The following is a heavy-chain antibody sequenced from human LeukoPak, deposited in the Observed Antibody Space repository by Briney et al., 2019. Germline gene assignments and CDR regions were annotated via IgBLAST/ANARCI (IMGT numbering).Heavy chain of an antibody. Sequence: PGGSLRLSCAASGFTVSSNYMSWARQAPGKGLEWVSVIYSGGSTYYADSVKGRFTISRDNSKNTLYLQMNSLRAEDTAVYYCARGHNFGRLHPFDYWGQGTLVTVSS. V-gene: IGHV3-66*01. J-gene: IGHJ4*02. D-gene: IGHD3-9*01. CDR1: GFTVSSNY. CDR3: ARGHNFGRLHPFDY. CDR2: IYSGGST.